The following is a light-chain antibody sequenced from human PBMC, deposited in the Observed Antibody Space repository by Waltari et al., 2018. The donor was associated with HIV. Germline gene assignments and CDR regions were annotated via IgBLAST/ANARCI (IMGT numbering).Light chain of an antibody. CDR2: GAS. J-gene: IGKJ3*01. Sequence: DIVLTQSPGTLSLSPGERATLSCRASHSVSSSYLAWYQQKPVQAPRLLIYGASSRATGIPDRLSGSGSRTDFTLTISRLEPEDLSVYYCKHYVSSTLTFGPGNKGDIK. CDR1: HSVSSSY. V-gene: IGKV3-20*01. CDR3: KHYVSSTLT.